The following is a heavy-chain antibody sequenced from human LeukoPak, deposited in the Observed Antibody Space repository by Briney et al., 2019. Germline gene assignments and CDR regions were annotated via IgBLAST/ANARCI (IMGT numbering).Heavy chain of an antibody. Sequence: SETLSLTCTVSGGSISSYYWSWIRQPPGKGLEWIGYIYYSGSTNYNPSLKSRVTISVDTSKDQFSLKLSSVTAADTAVYYCASGSYYYSDYWGQVTLVTVSS. CDR1: GGSISSYY. J-gene: IGHJ4*02. D-gene: IGHD1-26*01. CDR2: IYYSGST. V-gene: IGHV4-59*01. CDR3: ASGSYYYSDY.